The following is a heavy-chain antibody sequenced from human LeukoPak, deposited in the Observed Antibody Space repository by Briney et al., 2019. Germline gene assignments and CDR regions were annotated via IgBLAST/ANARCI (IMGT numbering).Heavy chain of an antibody. CDR1: GGSISSYY. J-gene: IGHJ3*02. CDR2: IYYSGST. CDR3: ARTTPPYYYDSSGNPLIDI. V-gene: IGHV4-59*01. D-gene: IGHD3-22*01. Sequence: PSETQSLTCTVSGGSISSYYWSWIRQPPGKGLDWIGYIYYSGSTNYNPSLKSRVTISVDTSKNQFSLRLSSVTAADTAVYYCARTTPPYYYDSSGNPLIDIWGQGTMVTVSS.